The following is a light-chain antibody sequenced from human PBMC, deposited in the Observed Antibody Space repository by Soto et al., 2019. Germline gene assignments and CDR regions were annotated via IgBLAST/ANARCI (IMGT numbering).Light chain of an antibody. CDR1: QSVSATH. V-gene: IGKV3-20*01. CDR2: GAS. J-gene: IGKJ4*01. CDR3: QHYGSSPLT. Sequence: IVLTQSPDTLSLSPGESATLSCRASQSVSATHLAWYQQKPGQAPRLLLYGASTRATGIPDRFSGSGSGTDFTLTISRVEPEDFAVFYCQHYGSSPLTFGGGTKVEIK.